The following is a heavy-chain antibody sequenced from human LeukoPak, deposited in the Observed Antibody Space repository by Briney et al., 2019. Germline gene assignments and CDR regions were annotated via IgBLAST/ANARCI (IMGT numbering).Heavy chain of an antibody. CDR1: GGPISSYY. J-gene: IGHJ3*02. CDR2: IYTSGST. Sequence: SETLSLTCTVSGGPISSYYWSWIRQPPGKGLEWIGYIYTSGSTNYNPSLKSRVTISVDTSKNQFSLKLSSVTAADTAVYYCARHQVVPAALWMVRYAFDIWGQGTMVTVSS. V-gene: IGHV4-4*09. D-gene: IGHD2-2*01. CDR3: ARHQVVPAALWMVRYAFDI.